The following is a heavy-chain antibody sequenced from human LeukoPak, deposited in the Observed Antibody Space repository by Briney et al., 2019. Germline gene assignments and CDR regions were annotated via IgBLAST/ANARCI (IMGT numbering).Heavy chain of an antibody. CDR2: IYSGGST. CDR1: GFTVSNNY. J-gene: IGHJ4*02. V-gene: IGHV3-53*01. CDR3: AGGFNSGWYGAY. D-gene: IGHD6-19*01. Sequence: GGSLKLSCAASGFTVSNNYMSWVRQAPGKGLEWVSIIYSGGSTYYADSVKGRFTISRDNSRNTVYLQMNNLRAEDTAIYYCAGGFNSGWYGAYWGQGTLVTVSS.